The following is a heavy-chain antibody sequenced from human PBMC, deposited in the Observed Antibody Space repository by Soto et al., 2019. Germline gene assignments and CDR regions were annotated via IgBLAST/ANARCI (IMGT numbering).Heavy chain of an antibody. CDR1: GFTFSVSW. V-gene: IGHV3-7*05. Sequence: EVQLVESGGGLVQPGGSLRLSCAASGFTFSVSWMSWVRQAPGKGLEWVANIKQDGREKYYVDSVKGRFTISRDNAKNSLYRQMNSLRAEDTAVYYCARDAYSTKATFDFWGQGTLVTVSS. CDR3: ARDAYSTKATFDF. J-gene: IGHJ4*02. CDR2: IKQDGREK. D-gene: IGHD2-15*01.